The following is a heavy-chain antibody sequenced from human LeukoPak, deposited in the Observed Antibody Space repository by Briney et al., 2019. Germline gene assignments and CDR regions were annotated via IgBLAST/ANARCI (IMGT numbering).Heavy chain of an antibody. CDR3: ARLDRSGYEMGGTWFDP. J-gene: IGHJ5*02. D-gene: IGHD3-22*01. V-gene: IGHV4-59*08. CDR1: GASIRGSY. CDR2: IYYTGST. Sequence: PSETLSLTCTVSGASIRGSYWSWLRQPPGKGLEWIGYIYYTGSTNSSPSLKSRVTVSLDTSKNQFSLKLSSMTAADTAVYYCARLDRSGYEMGGTWFDPWGQGTLVTVSS.